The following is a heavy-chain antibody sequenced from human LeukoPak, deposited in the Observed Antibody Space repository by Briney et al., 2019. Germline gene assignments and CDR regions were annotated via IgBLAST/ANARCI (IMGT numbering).Heavy chain of an antibody. CDR2: IRYDGSNK. CDR1: GFIFSSYG. D-gene: IGHD5-12*01. Sequence: GGSLRLSCAASGFIFSSYGMHWVRQAPGKGLEWVAFIRYDGSNKYYADSVKGRFTISRDNSKNTLYLQMNSLRAEDTAVYYCAKGEVATIIPFDYWGQGTLVTVSS. V-gene: IGHV3-30*02. J-gene: IGHJ4*02. CDR3: AKGEVATIIPFDY.